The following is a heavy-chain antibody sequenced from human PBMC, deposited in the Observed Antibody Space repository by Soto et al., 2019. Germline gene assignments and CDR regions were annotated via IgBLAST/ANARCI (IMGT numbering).Heavy chain of an antibody. CDR3: ARLGAGTGGYYYGMDV. CDR2: TSSSGSST. J-gene: IGHJ6*02. Sequence: GRSQRVWWGAAGGTCSDYGGSWLRKDPGKGLEWVSGTSSSGSSTYYADSVKGRFTISRDNSKNTLYLQMNSLRAEDTAVYYCARLGAGTGGYYYGMDVWGQGPTVTVSS. CDR1: GGTCSDYG. D-gene: IGHD6-13*01. V-gene: IGHV3-23*01.